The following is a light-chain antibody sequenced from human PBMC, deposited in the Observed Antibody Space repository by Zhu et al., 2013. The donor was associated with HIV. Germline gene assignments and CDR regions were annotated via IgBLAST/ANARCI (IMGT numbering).Light chain of an antibody. V-gene: IGKV3-15*01. CDR3: QQYNDWPLT. CDR2: GSS. Sequence: DIVLTQSPGTLSLSPGERATLSCRASQSISSYLAWYQQKPGQAPRLLFYGSSTRATGIPARFSVSGSGTEFTLTISSLQSEDFALYYCQQYNDWPLTFGGGTKVEIK. J-gene: IGKJ4*01. CDR1: QSISSY.